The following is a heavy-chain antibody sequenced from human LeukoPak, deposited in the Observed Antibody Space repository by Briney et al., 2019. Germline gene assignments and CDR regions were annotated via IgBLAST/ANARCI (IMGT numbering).Heavy chain of an antibody. CDR2: IFYGGTT. J-gene: IGHJ4*02. CDR1: GASMSSDPSY. Sequence: PSETLSLTCTVSGASMSSDPSYWSWIRQPPGKGLEWIGYIFYGGTTNYNPSLKSRVTMSVDTPKNQFSLKLRFVTAADTAVYFCAVDRTGYFFDDWGQGTLVTVSS. CDR3: AVDRTGYFFDD. D-gene: IGHD5-12*01. V-gene: IGHV4-31*03.